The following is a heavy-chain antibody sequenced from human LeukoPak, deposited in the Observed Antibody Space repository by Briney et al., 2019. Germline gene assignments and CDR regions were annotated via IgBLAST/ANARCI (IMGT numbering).Heavy chain of an antibody. D-gene: IGHD3-22*01. CDR2: IRYDGSNK. CDR3: AKAYYYDSSGYGSDLIQYYFDY. J-gene: IGHJ4*02. CDR1: GFTFSSYG. V-gene: IGHV3-30*02. Sequence: PGGSLRLSCAASGFTFSSYGMHWVRQAPGKGLEWVAFIRYDGSNKYYADSVKGRFTISRDNSKNTLYLQMNSLRAEDTAVYYCAKAYYYDSSGYGSDLIQYYFDYWGQGTLVTVSS.